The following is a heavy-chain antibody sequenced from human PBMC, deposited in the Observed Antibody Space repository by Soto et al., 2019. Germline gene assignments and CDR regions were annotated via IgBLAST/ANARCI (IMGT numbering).Heavy chain of an antibody. CDR3: AGTNSATYSPPRAPSGKFGMAV. V-gene: IGHV1-69*01. CDR1: GAPFSAYA. Sequence: QVQLVQSGAEPKKPGSSVKVSCTASGAPFSAYAISWVRQAPGQGLEWMGGIIPIFGTPSYAQKFQGRVTITAEGPRNSAYMELTSLNAADTAIYYCAGTNSATYSPPRAPSGKFGMAVWGQGTTVAVAS. CDR2: IIPIFGTP. D-gene: IGHD1-26*01. J-gene: IGHJ6*02.